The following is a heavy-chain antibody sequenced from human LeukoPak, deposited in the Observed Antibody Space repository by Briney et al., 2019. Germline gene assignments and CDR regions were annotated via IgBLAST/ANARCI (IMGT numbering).Heavy chain of an antibody. CDR2: IYYSGST. D-gene: IGHD1-26*01. V-gene: IGHV4-39*07. CDR1: GGSISSSSYY. CDR3: ARTLYSGSYVDY. J-gene: IGHJ4*02. Sequence: SETLSLTCTVSGGSISSSSYYWGWIRQPPGKGLEWIGSIYYSGSTNYNSSLKSRVTMSVDTSKNQFSLKLSSVTAVDTAVYYCARTLYSGSYVDYWGQGTLVTVSS.